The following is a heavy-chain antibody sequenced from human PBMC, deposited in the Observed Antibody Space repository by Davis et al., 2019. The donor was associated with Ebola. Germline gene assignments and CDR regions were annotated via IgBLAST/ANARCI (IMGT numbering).Heavy chain of an antibody. D-gene: IGHD7-27*01. CDR3: ASISLNWGPGRAYYYGMDV. CDR1: GFTFSSYW. V-gene: IGHV3-74*01. Sequence: GESLKISCAASGFTFSSYWMHWVRQAPGKGLVWVSRINSDGSSTSYADSVKGRFTISRDNAKNTLYLQMNSLRAEDTAVYYCASISLNWGPGRAYYYGMDVWGQGTTVTVSS. J-gene: IGHJ6*02. CDR2: INSDGSST.